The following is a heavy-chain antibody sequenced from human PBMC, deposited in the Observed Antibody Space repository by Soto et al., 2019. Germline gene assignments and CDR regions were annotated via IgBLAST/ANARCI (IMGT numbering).Heavy chain of an antibody. CDR3: ARKGKAAAAPWDY. D-gene: IGHD6-13*01. J-gene: IGHJ4*02. CDR1: GASITQYY. V-gene: IGHV4-59*01. Sequence: SETLSLTCTVSGASITQYYWNWIRQSPGKGLEWIGSIYHTGSTNYNPSLRGRVTISVDTFKNQFSVELNSVTAADTAVYYCARKGKAAAAPWDYWGQGALVTVSS. CDR2: IYHTGST.